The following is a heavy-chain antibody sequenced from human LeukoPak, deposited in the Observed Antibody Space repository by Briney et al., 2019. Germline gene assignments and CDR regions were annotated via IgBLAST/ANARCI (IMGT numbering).Heavy chain of an antibody. J-gene: IGHJ3*02. D-gene: IGHD3-22*01. CDR1: GSSLTTRGVG. CDR2: IHWDDDK. Sequence: ESGPTLVNPTQTLTLTCAFSGSSLTTRGVGVGLIRQPPGKALEWLALIHWDDDKLYSPSLTSRLTITKDTSKKQVVLTVTNLDPVDTATYYCARLAYYDNSGSSRPFDIWGQGTRVTVSS. V-gene: IGHV2-5*02. CDR3: ARLAYYDNSGSSRPFDI.